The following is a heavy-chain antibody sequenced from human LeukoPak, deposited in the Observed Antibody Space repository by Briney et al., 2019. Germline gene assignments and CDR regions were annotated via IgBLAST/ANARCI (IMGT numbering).Heavy chain of an antibody. CDR3: ARVRGGSYWDYFDY. Sequence: GGSLRLSCAASGFTFSSYWMSWVRQAPGKGLEWVANIKQDGSEKYYVDSVKGRFTISRGNAKNSLYLQMNSLRAEETAVYYCARVRGGSYWDYFDYWGQGTLVTVSS. CDR1: GFTFSSYW. J-gene: IGHJ4*02. CDR2: IKQDGSEK. V-gene: IGHV3-7*01. D-gene: IGHD1-26*01.